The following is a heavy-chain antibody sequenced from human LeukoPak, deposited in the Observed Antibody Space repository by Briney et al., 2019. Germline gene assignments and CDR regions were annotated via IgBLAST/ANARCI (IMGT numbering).Heavy chain of an antibody. Sequence: SVKVSCKASGGTFSSYAISWVRQAPGQGLEWMGGIIPIFGTANYAQKFQGRVTITTDESTSTAYMELSSLRSEDTAVYYCARSDSYCSSTRCYGSKWFDPWGQGTLVTVSS. CDR1: GGTFSSYA. CDR2: IIPIFGTA. V-gene: IGHV1-69*05. J-gene: IGHJ5*02. D-gene: IGHD2-2*01. CDR3: ARSDSYCSSTRCYGSKWFDP.